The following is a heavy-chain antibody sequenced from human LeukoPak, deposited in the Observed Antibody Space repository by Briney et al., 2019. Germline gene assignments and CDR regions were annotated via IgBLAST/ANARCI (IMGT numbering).Heavy chain of an antibody. CDR2: ISYDGSNK. CDR3: AREPLKYYDSSGYIDY. D-gene: IGHD3-22*01. V-gene: IGHV3-30-3*01. J-gene: IGHJ4*02. CDR1: GSTFSSYA. Sequence: GGSLRLSCAASGSTFSSYAMHWVRQAPGKGLEWVAVISYDGSNKYYADSVKGRFTISRDNSKNTLYLQMNSLRAEDTAVYYCAREPLKYYDSSGYIDYWGQGTLVTVSS.